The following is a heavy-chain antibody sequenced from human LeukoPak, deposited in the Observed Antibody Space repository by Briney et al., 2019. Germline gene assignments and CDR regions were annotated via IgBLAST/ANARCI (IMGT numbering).Heavy chain of an antibody. CDR1: GYTFTNYG. D-gene: IGHD1-7*01. V-gene: IGHV1-18*01. CDR3: ARDQDGNWNSNFDY. J-gene: IGHJ4*02. CDR2: ISAYNGNT. Sequence: GASVKVSCKASGYTFTNYGISWVRQAPGQGLEGMGWISAYNGNTNYAQKLQGRVTVTTDTSTSTAYMELRSLRSDDAAVYYCARDQDGNWNSNFDYWGQGTLVTVSS.